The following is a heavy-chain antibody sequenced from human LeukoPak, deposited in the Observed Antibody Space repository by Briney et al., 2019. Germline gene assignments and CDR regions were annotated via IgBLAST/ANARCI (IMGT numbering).Heavy chain of an antibody. V-gene: IGHV3-64D*06. J-gene: IGHJ4*02. Sequence: GSLRLSCSASGFTFSIYVMHGGRQTPGEGVEYVSAICSNGGITYTVCSVKSRFTTSRDNSKNTLYLQMSSLRPEDTAVFYCVKEPGGSSGAWGQGTLVTVPS. D-gene: IGHD6-19*01. CDR2: ICSNGGIT. CDR1: GFTFSIYV. CDR3: VKEPGGSSGA.